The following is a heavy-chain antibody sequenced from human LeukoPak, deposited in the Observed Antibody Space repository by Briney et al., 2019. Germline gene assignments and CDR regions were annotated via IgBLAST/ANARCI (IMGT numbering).Heavy chain of an antibody. CDR3: ARDSDWAFDY. CDR2: VKSGNYDI. D-gene: IGHD3-9*01. J-gene: IGHJ4*02. Sequence: GGSLRLSCSASGFTFSTYWMSWVRQAPGKGLGWLSYVKSGNYDIQYADSVTGRFTVSRDSATNSLYLQMNDLKAEDTAVYYCARDSDWAFDYWGQGSLVTVSS. V-gene: IGHV3-48*01. CDR1: GFTFSTYW.